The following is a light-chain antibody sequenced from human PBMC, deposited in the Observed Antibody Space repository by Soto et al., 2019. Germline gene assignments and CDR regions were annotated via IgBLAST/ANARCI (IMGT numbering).Light chain of an antibody. V-gene: IGLV2-18*01. J-gene: IGLJ3*02. CDR3: SLYTSSSTWV. CDR1: SSDVGDYEH. Sequence: QSALTQPPSVSGSPGQSVTISCTVTSSDVGDYEHVSWYQQAPGTAPKLIIFDVTNRPSGVPDRFSGSKSGNTHSLTIFVLQAEDEADYYCSLYTSSSTWVFGGGTKLTVL. CDR2: DVT.